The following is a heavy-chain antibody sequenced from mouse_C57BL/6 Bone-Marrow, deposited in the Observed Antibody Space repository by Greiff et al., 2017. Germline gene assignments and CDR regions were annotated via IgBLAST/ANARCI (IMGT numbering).Heavy chain of an antibody. D-gene: IGHD2-4*01. CDR3: ARRYDYDEGFAY. J-gene: IGHJ3*01. CDR2: IDPANGNT. Sequence: EVQRVESVAELVRPGASVKLSCTASGFNIKNTYMHWVKQRPEQGLEWIGRIDPANGNTKYAPKFQGKATITADTSSNTAYLQLSSLTSEDTAIYYCARRYDYDEGFAYWGQGTLVTVSA. V-gene: IGHV14-3*01. CDR1: GFNIKNTY.